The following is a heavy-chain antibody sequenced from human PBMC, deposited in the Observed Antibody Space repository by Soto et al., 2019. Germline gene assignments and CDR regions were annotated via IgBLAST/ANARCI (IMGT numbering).Heavy chain of an antibody. Sequence: PVGSLRLSCAASGITFSNYALSWVRQAPGKGLEWVSGISGSGTNTHYADSVKGRFTISRDSSKNTLYLQMNGLRADDTAVYYCAKEAGRGKRMLTSSFDYWGQGTLVTVS. CDR3: AKEAGRGKRMLTSSFDY. CDR2: ISGSGTNT. V-gene: IGHV3-23*01. CDR1: GITFSNYA. J-gene: IGHJ4*02. D-gene: IGHD3-16*01.